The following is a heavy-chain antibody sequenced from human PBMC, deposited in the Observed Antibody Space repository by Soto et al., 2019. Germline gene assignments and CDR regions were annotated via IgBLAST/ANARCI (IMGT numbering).Heavy chain of an antibody. Sequence: HSQTLSLTCAISGDSVSSNSAAWNWIRQSPSRGLEWLGRTYYRSKWYNDYAVSVKSRITINPDTSKNQFSLQLNSVTPEDTAVYYCARSRHSSSSYNLKYNYNGMDVWGQGTTVTVSS. CDR2: TYYRSKWYN. CDR3: ARSRHSSSSYNLKYNYNGMDV. V-gene: IGHV6-1*01. J-gene: IGHJ6*02. CDR1: GDSVSSNSAA. D-gene: IGHD6-6*01.